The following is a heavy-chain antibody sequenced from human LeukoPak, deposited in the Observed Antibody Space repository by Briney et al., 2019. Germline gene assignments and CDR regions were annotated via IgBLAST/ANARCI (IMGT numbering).Heavy chain of an antibody. Sequence: PSETLSLTCTVSGGSIGSYYWSWLRQPPGKGLEWIGYIYYSGSTNYNPSLKSRVTISVDTSKNQFSLKLSSVTAADTAVYYCARGHYGLDVWGQGTTVTVSS. V-gene: IGHV4-59*01. CDR2: IYYSGST. CDR1: GGSIGSYY. CDR3: ARGHYGLDV. J-gene: IGHJ6*02.